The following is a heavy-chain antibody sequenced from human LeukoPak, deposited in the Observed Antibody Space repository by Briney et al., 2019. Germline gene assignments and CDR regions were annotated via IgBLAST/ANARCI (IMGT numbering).Heavy chain of an antibody. CDR1: GGSMSSRCYY. D-gene: IGHD6-13*01. CDR3: ARRIAATTLDY. Sequence: SETLSLTCAVYGGSMSSRCYYWGRLPEPPGKGLEWIGRTYYNRSSYYNPSLKSRVTISVDTSKNQFCLNRSSVTAADTAVYYCARRIAATTLDYWGQGTLVTVSS. CDR2: TYYNRSS. J-gene: IGHJ4*02. V-gene: IGHV4-39*01.